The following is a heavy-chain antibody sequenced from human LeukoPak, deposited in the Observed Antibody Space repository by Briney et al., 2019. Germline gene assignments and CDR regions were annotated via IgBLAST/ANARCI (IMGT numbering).Heavy chain of an antibody. Sequence: GSLRLSCAASEFTFSNDGMSWVRQAPGKGLEWVANIKYDGSEKYYADSGKGRFTVSRDNAQNSLYLQMSSLRAEDTAVYYCARDDGGETNWGSIDYWGQGTVVTVSS. CDR2: IKYDGSEK. V-gene: IGHV3-7*05. CDR1: EFTFSNDG. J-gene: IGHJ4*02. CDR3: ARDDGGETNWGSIDY. D-gene: IGHD7-27*01.